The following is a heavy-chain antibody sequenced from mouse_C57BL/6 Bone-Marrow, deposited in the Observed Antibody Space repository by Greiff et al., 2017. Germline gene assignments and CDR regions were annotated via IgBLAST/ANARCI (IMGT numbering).Heavy chain of an antibody. CDR1: GYTFTDYE. V-gene: IGHV1-15*01. Sequence: VQLQQSGAELVRPGASVTLSCKASGYTFTDYEMHWVKQTPVHGLEWIGAIDPETGGTAYNQKFKGKAILTADKSSSTAYMELRSLTSEDSAVYYCTRHYGRSWFAYWGRGTLVTVSA. CDR2: IDPETGGT. D-gene: IGHD1-1*01. CDR3: TRHYGRSWFAY. J-gene: IGHJ3*01.